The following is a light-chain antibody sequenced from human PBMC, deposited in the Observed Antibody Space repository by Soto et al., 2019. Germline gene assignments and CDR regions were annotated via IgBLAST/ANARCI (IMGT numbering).Light chain of an antibody. CDR3: QQYNYWPPWT. CDR2: DAS. J-gene: IGKJ1*01. V-gene: IGKV3-15*01. Sequence: EIVMTQSPATLSVSPGERATLSCRASQSVSSNLAWYQQKPGQAPRLLIYDASTRANGIPARFSGSGSGTEFSLTISSLQSEDFSVYYCQQYNYWPPWTFGQGTKVEIK. CDR1: QSVSSN.